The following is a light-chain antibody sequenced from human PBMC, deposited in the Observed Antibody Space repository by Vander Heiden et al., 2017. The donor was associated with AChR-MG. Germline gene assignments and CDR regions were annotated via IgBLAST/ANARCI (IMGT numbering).Light chain of an antibody. CDR2: AGS. J-gene: IGKJ4*01. Sequence: IQMNQSLSYLSASVADRVTITCRASQVISIYLTCDQQKPGKAPQLLIYAGSRLHSGVPSRFSGSGSVTEFTLTISNLQPEDVATYFCQQRHSTLVPFGGGSQVDIK. CDR1: QVISIY. V-gene: IGKV1-39*01. CDR3: QQRHSTLVP.